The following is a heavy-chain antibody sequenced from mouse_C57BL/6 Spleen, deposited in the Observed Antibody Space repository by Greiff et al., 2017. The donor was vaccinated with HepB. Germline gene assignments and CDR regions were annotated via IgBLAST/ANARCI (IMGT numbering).Heavy chain of an antibody. D-gene: IGHD2-4*01. Sequence: DVMLVESGGGLVKPGGSLKLSCAASGFTFSSYAMSWVRQTPEKRLEWVATISDGGSYTYYPDNVKGRFTISRDNAKNNLYLQMSHLKSEDTAMYYCARHYYDGMDYWGQGTSVTVSS. CDR3: ARHYYDGMDY. CDR1: GFTFSSYA. J-gene: IGHJ4*01. V-gene: IGHV5-4*03. CDR2: ISDGGSYT.